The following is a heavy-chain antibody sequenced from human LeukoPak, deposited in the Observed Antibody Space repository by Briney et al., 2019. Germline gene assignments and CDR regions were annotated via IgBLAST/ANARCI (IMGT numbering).Heavy chain of an antibody. CDR2: IFHSGST. D-gene: IGHD2-2*01. J-gene: IGHJ4*02. CDR1: GGSVSSYNYY. V-gene: IGHV4-39*07. CDR3: ARSPTKRVPEDY. Sequence: KPSETLSLTCTVSGGSVSSYNYYWGWIRQPPGKGLEWIGQIFHSGSTSYSPSLKSRVTISMDKSKNQISLRLTSVTAADTAVYYCARSPTKRVPEDYWGQGTLVTVSS.